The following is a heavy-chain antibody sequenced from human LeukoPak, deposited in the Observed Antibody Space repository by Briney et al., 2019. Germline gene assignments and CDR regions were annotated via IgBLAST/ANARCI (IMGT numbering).Heavy chain of an antibody. CDR2: INHSGST. D-gene: IGHD3-22*01. CDR3: ARVSVYYFSEPQPYLDY. CDR1: GGSFSGYY. V-gene: IGHV4-34*01. J-gene: IGHJ4*02. Sequence: PSETLSLTCAVYGGSFSGYYWSWIRQPPGKGLEWIGEINHSGSTNYNPSLKSRVTISVDTSKNQFSLKLSSVTAADTAVYYCARVSVYYFSEPQPYLDYWAREPLVTVPS.